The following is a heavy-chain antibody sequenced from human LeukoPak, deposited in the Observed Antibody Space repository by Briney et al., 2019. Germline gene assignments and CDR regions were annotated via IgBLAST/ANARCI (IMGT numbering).Heavy chain of an antibody. J-gene: IGHJ3*02. CDR2: IYTSGST. V-gene: IGHV4-4*07. Sequence: SETLSLTCTVSGGSISSYYWSWIRQPAGKGLEWIGRIYTSGSTNYHPSLKSRVTMSVDTSKNQFSLKLSSVTAADTAVYYCARGSYYDSSGYYYSAFDIWGQGTMVTVSS. CDR3: ARGSYYDSSGYYYSAFDI. CDR1: GGSISSYY. D-gene: IGHD3-22*01.